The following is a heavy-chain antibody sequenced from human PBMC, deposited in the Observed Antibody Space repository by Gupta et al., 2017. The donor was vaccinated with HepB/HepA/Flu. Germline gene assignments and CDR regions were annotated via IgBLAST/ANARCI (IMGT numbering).Heavy chain of an antibody. CDR3: VRKAIGKSLDRWGAFDV. D-gene: IGHD3-16*01. CDR1: GFTFSNYW. V-gene: IGHV3-7*01. CDR2: IKKDGNEK. J-gene: IGHJ3*01. Sequence: EVQLVESGGGLVQPGGSLRLSCAASGFTFSNYWMSWVRQAPGKGLEWVANIKKDGNEKYFLDSVKGRFTISRDNAKNSLYLQMNRLRAEDTAVYYCVRKAIGKSLDRWGAFDVWGQGTMVTVSS.